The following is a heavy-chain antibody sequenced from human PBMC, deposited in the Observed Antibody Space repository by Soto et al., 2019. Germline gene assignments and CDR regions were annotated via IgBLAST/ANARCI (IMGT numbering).Heavy chain of an antibody. CDR1: GESLSGGSY. D-gene: IGHD2-2*01. J-gene: IGHJ5*02. CDR3: ARIEGGRIAVLPAATHRRTNWFAP. V-gene: IGHV4-34*01. CDR2: INHGGTT. Sequence: QVQLQQWGAGLLKPSETLSLTCAVYGESLSGGSYCSWIRQPPGRGLEWIGEINHGGTTTYIPSLKGRVTISVDTSKNQFSLHLSSVTAADTAVYCCARIEGGRIAVLPAATHRRTNWFAPWGQGTLVTVSS.